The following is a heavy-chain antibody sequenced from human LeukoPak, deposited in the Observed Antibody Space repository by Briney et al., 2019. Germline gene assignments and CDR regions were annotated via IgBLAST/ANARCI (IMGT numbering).Heavy chain of an antibody. Sequence: ASVKVSCKASGYTFTGYYVHWVRQAPGQGLEWMGRINPNSGDTNYAQKFQGRVTMTRDTSISTAHMELSRLRSDDTAVYYCARDYCGGDCFPDYWGQGTLVTVPS. CDR2: INPNSGDT. CDR1: GYTFTGYY. J-gene: IGHJ4*02. V-gene: IGHV1-2*06. CDR3: ARDYCGGDCFPDY. D-gene: IGHD2-21*02.